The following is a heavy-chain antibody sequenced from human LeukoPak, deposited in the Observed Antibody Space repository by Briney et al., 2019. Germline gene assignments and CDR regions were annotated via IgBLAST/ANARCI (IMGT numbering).Heavy chain of an antibody. CDR2: INHSGST. Sequence: SETLSLTCAVYGVSFSGYYWSWIRQPPGKGLEWIGEINHSGSTNYNPSLKSRVTISVDTSKNQFSLKLSSVTAADAAVYYCARGLPRREWLVRSAFDYWGQGTLVTVSS. V-gene: IGHV4-34*01. J-gene: IGHJ4*02. D-gene: IGHD6-19*01. CDR3: ARGLPRREWLVRSAFDY. CDR1: GVSFSGYY.